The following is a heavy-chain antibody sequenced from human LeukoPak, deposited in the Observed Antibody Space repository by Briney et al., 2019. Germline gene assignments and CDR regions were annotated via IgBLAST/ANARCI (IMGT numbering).Heavy chain of an antibody. J-gene: IGHJ4*02. CDR1: AFTVTNNE. Sequence: GGSLRLSCTASAFTVTNNELTWVRQAPGRGLEWVSSISSSSSYIYYADSVKGRFTISRDNAKNSLYLQMNSLRAEDTAVYYCARDVWADYWGQGTLVTVSS. CDR3: ARDVWADY. D-gene: IGHD3-16*01. CDR2: ISSSSSYI. V-gene: IGHV3-21*01.